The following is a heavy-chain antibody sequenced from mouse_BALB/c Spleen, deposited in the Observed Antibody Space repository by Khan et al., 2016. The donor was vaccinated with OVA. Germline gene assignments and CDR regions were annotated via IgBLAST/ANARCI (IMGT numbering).Heavy chain of an antibody. CDR2: ISYSGGT. V-gene: IGHV3-2*02. CDR3: ARRGGYGDGACFAY. Sequence: EVQLQESGPGLVKPSQSLSLTCTVTGYSITTDYAWNWIRQFPGKKLEWMAYISYSGGTSYHPSLKSRISITRDTSKNQFFLQLNSVTTEDTATFYCARRGGYGDGACFAYWGQGTLVTVSA. D-gene: IGHD2-2*01. CDR1: GYSITTDYA. J-gene: IGHJ3*01.